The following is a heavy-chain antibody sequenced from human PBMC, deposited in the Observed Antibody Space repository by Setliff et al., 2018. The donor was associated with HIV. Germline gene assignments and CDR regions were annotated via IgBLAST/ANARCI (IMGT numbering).Heavy chain of an antibody. CDR2: ISSSGST. CDR1: GGSVSSGDYY. V-gene: IGHV4-61*08. D-gene: IGHD3-3*01. CDR3: ARIFGDQGYYYGMDV. Sequence: SETLSLTCTVSGGSVSSGDYYYNWIRQSPGKGLEWLGYISSSGSTLYTPSLKSRIAISVDTSKNQFSLKLSSVIAADTAVYYCARIFGDQGYYYGMDVWGQGTTVTVSS. J-gene: IGHJ6*02.